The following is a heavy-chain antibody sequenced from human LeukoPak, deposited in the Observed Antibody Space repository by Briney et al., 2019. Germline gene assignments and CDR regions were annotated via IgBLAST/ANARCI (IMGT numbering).Heavy chain of an antibody. CDR1: GFTFSSYA. J-gene: IGHJ5*02. Sequence: GGSLRLSCAASGFTFSSYAMSWVRQAPGRGLEWVSAISGSGGSTYYADSVKGRFTISRDNSKNTLYQQMNSLRAEDTAVYYCAKVSPGTTIYNWFDPWGQGTLVTVSS. D-gene: IGHD1-7*01. CDR3: AKVSPGTTIYNWFDP. V-gene: IGHV3-23*01. CDR2: ISGSGGST.